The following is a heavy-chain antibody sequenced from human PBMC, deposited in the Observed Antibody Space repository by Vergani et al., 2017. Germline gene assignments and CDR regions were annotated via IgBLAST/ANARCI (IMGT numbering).Heavy chain of an antibody. CDR3: ARDLSLDV. J-gene: IGHJ6*02. V-gene: IGHV4-59*01. Sequence: QVQLQESGPGLVKPSETLSLTCTVSGGSISSYYWSWIRQPPGKGLEWIGYIYYSGGTNYNPSLKSRVTISVETSKNQFSLKLSSVTAAETAVYYCARDLSLDVWGQGTTVIVSS. CDR2: IYYSGGT. CDR1: GGSISSYY.